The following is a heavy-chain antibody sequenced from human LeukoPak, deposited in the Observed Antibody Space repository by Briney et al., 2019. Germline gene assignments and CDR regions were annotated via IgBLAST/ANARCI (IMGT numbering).Heavy chain of an antibody. V-gene: IGHV3-21*01. CDR2: ISSSSSYI. CDR3: ARDGGDRAIDY. J-gene: IGHJ4*02. CDR1: GFTFSSYS. Sequence: GGSLRLSCAASGFTFSSYSMNWVRQAPGKGLEWVSSISSSSSYIYYADSVKGRFTISRDNAKNSLYLQMTSLRAEDTAVYYCARDGGDRAIDYWGQGTLVTVSS. D-gene: IGHD2-21*02.